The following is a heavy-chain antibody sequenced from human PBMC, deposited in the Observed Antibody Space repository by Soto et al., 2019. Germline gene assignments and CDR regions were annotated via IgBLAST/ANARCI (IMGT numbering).Heavy chain of an antibody. CDR2: INHSGST. V-gene: IGHV4-34*01. Sequence: SETLSLTCAVYGGSFSGHYWSWIRQPPGKGLEWIGEINHSGSTNYNPSLKSRVTISVDTSKNQFSLKLSSVGAADTAVYYCASGVVVVAGSTLPHYYYYMDVWGKGTTVTVS. CDR3: ASGVVVVAGSTLPHYYYYMDV. D-gene: IGHD2-15*01. CDR1: GGSFSGHY. J-gene: IGHJ6*03.